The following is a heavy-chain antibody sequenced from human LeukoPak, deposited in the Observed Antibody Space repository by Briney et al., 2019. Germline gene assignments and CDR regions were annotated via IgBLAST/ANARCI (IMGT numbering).Heavy chain of an antibody. CDR3: ARDQFYAFDI. CDR2: ISRSSSTI. Sequence: GGSLRLSCAGSGFTFSSYYMIWVRQAPGKGLEWVSYISRSSSTIYYADSVKGRFTVSRDNAKNSLYLQMNSLRDEDTAVYYCARDQFYAFDIWGQGTMVTVSS. CDR1: GFTFSSYY. V-gene: IGHV3-48*02. J-gene: IGHJ3*02.